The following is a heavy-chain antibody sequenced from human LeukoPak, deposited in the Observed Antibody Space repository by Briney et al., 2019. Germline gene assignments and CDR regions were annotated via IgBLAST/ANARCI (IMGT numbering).Heavy chain of an antibody. Sequence: GGSLRLSCAASGFTFSNAWMSWVRQAPGKGLEWVGRIKSKTDGGTTDYAAPVKGRFTISRDDSKNTLYLQMNSLKTEDTAVYYCTTLPYCNGGSCYQADFDYWGQGTLVTVSS. J-gene: IGHJ4*02. V-gene: IGHV3-15*01. CDR1: GFTFSNAW. CDR3: TTLPYCNGGSCYQADFDY. CDR2: IKSKTDGGTT. D-gene: IGHD2-15*01.